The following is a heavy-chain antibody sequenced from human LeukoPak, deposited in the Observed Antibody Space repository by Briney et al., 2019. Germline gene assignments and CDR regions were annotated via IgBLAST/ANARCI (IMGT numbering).Heavy chain of an antibody. CDR1: GFTFSSYS. CDR3: ARLGLLGFDY. J-gene: IGHJ4*02. V-gene: IGHV3-21*01. Sequence: GGSLRLSCAASGFTFSSYSMNWVRQAPGKGLEWVSSISSSSSYIYYADSVKGRFTISRDNAKNSLYLQMNSLRAEGTAVYYCARLGLLGFDYWGQGTLVTVSS. D-gene: IGHD3-10*01. CDR2: ISSSSSYI.